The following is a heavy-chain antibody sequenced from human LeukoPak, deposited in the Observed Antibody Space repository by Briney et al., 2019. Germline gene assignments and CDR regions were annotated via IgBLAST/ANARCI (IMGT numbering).Heavy chain of an antibody. J-gene: IGHJ4*02. CDR3: ARCDYYDSSGYYFFDY. Sequence: SVKVSCKASGYTFTSYAISWVRQAPGQGLEWMGGIIPIFGTANYAQKFQGRVTITADESTSTAYMELSSLRSEDTAVYYCARCDYYDSSGYYFFDYWGQGTLVTVSS. V-gene: IGHV1-69*13. CDR1: GYTFTSYA. CDR2: IIPIFGTA. D-gene: IGHD3-22*01.